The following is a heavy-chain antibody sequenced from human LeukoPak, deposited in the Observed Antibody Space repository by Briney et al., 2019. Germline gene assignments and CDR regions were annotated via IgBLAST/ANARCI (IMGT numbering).Heavy chain of an antibody. J-gene: IGHJ4*02. Sequence: ASAKVSCKASGYTFTGYGISWVRQAPGQGLEWMGWISAYNGNTNYAQKLQGRVTMTTDTSTSTAYMELRSLRSDDTAVYYCVGGYYDSSGYSNWGQGTLVTVSS. V-gene: IGHV1-18*01. D-gene: IGHD3-22*01. CDR2: ISAYNGNT. CDR1: GYTFTGYG. CDR3: VGGYYDSSGYSN.